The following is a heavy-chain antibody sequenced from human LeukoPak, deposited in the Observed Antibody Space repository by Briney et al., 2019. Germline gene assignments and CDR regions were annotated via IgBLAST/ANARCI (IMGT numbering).Heavy chain of an antibody. CDR3: ASLGATGGFDY. CDR2: IYTSGST. Sequence: SETLSLTCAVSGGSISSSNWWSWIRQPAGKGLEWIGRIYTSGSTNYNPSLKSRVTMSVDTSKNQLSLKLSSVTAADTAVYYCASLGATGGFDYWGQGTLVTVSS. D-gene: IGHD1-26*01. V-gene: IGHV4-4*07. J-gene: IGHJ4*02. CDR1: GGSISSSNW.